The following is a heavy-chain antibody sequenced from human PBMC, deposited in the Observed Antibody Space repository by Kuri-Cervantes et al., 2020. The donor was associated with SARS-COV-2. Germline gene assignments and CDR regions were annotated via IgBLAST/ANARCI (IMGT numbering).Heavy chain of an antibody. J-gene: IGHJ4*02. Sequence: GSLRLSCTVSGGSISSYYWSWIRQPPGKGLEWIGYIYYSGSTNYNPSLKSRVTISVDTSKNQFSLKLSSVTAADTAVYYCAKTLPSDYALDYWGQGTLVTVSS. V-gene: IGHV4-59*08. CDR2: IYYSGST. CDR3: AKTLPSDYALDY. D-gene: IGHD3-16*01. CDR1: GGSISSYY.